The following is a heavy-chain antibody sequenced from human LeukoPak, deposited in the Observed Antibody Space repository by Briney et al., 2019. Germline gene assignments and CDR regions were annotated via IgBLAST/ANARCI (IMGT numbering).Heavy chain of an antibody. CDR3: ASHLDYFDY. Sequence: KTSETLSLTCTVSGGSISSGGYSWSWIRQPPGKGLEWIGYIYHSGSTYYNPSLKSRVTISVDRSKNQFSLKLSSVTAADTAVYYCASHLDYFDYWGQGTLVTVSS. CDR2: IYHSGST. V-gene: IGHV4-30-2*01. J-gene: IGHJ4*02. CDR1: GGSISSGGYS.